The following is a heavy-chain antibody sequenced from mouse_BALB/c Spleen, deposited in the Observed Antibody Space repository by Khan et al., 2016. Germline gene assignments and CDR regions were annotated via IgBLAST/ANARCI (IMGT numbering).Heavy chain of an antibody. J-gene: IGHJ2*01. CDR3: ARDYGYEGFDY. CDR2: INTYTGEP. CDR1: GHTFTNYG. Sequence: QIQLVQSGPELKKPGETVKISCKASGHTFTNYGMNWVKQAPGKGLKWMGWINTYTGEPTYADDFKGRFAFSLETSASTADLQINNLKNEDTATXFCARDYGYEGFDYWDQGTTLTVSS. D-gene: IGHD1-2*01. V-gene: IGHV9-3-1*01.